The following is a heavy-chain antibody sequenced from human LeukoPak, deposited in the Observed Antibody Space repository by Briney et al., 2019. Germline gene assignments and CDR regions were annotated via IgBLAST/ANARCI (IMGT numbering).Heavy chain of an antibody. D-gene: IGHD2-15*01. CDR1: GFTFSTHW. J-gene: IGHJ6*02. CDR2: IGQDGTVK. Sequence: PGGSLRLSCAASGFTFSTHWMTWVRRAPGKGLEWVANIGQDGTVKNYVDSLRARFTISRDNAKNSLYLLMDNLRAEDTALYFCARQSDIYSYAFDVWGQGTTVTVSS. V-gene: IGHV3-7*01. CDR3: ARQSDIYSYAFDV.